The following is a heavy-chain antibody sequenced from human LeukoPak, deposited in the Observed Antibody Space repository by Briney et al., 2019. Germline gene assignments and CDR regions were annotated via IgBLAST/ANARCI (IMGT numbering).Heavy chain of an antibody. V-gene: IGHV3-11*06. Sequence: GGSLRLSCAASEFTFSDYYMSWIRQAPGKGLEWVSSISSSSSYIYYADSVKGRFTISRDNAKNSLYLQMNSLRAEDTAVYYCARDAVYSSSSEGDYWGQGTLVTVSS. CDR1: EFTFSDYY. D-gene: IGHD6-6*01. CDR3: ARDAVYSSSSEGDY. J-gene: IGHJ4*02. CDR2: ISSSSSYI.